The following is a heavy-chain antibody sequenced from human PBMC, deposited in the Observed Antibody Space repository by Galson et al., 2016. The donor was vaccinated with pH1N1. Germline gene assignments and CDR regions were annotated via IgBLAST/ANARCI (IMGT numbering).Heavy chain of an antibody. D-gene: IGHD6-19*01. CDR3: ARRSAVAGVDY. CDR1: GYSFSSHW. J-gene: IGHJ4*02. V-gene: IGHV5-51*01. Sequence: QSGAEVKKPGESLKIPCQGSGYSFSSHWIGWVRQMPGKGLEWMGIIYPGDSDTKYSPSFQGQVTFSADKSINTAYLQWSSLKASDTAMYFCARRSAVAGVDYWGQGTLVTVSS. CDR2: IYPGDSDT.